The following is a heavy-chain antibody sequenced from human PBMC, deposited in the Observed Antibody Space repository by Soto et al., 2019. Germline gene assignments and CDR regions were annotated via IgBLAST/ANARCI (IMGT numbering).Heavy chain of an antibody. V-gene: IGHV1-2*04. J-gene: IGHJ5*02. CDR3: ARSAVPIVVVPAARSWFDP. CDR1: GYTFTGYY. D-gene: IGHD2-2*01. Sequence: ASVKVSCKASGYTFTGYYMHWVRQAPGKGLEWMGWINPNSGGTNYAQKFQGWVTMTRDTSISTAYMELSRLRSDDTAVYYCARSAVPIVVVPAARSWFDPWGQGTLVTVPQ. CDR2: INPNSGGT.